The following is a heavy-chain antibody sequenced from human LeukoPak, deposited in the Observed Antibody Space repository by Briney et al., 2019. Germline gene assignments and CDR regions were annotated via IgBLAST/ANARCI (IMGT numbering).Heavy chain of an antibody. Sequence: ASVKVSCKASGYTFTSYAMHWVRQAPGQRLEWMGWINAGNGNTKYSQKFQGRVTITRDTSASTAYMEQSSLRSEDTAVYYCARAPTHCSSTSCYADGAFDIWGQGTMVTVSS. CDR3: ARAPTHCSSTSCYADGAFDI. V-gene: IGHV1-3*01. CDR1: GYTFTSYA. D-gene: IGHD2-2*01. CDR2: INAGNGNT. J-gene: IGHJ3*02.